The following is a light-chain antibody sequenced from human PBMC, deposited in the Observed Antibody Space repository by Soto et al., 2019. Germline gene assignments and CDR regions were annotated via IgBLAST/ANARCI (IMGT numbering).Light chain of an antibody. Sequence: DIQMTQSPSSLSASVGGRVTITCRTSQTISSYLNWYQQKPGKAPELLIYAASSLQGGVPPRFSGRGSGTDFSLTISSLQPEDFATYYCQQTYTTPITFGLGTRLEIE. CDR3: QQTYTTPIT. J-gene: IGKJ5*01. V-gene: IGKV1-39*01. CDR1: QTISSY. CDR2: AAS.